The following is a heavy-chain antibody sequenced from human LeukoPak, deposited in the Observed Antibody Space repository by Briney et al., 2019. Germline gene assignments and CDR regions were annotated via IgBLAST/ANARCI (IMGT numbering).Heavy chain of an antibody. V-gene: IGHV4-39*01. CDR1: GGSISSSRHY. J-gene: IGHJ5*01. CDR2: IYYSGST. D-gene: IGHD1-26*01. Sequence: PSETLSLTCTVSGGSISSSRHYRGWIRQPPGKGLEWIGNIYYSGSTYYNPSLKSRVTISVDTSKNQFSLKVTSVTAADAAVYYCARLLKYSGSYHCDSWGQGTLVTVSS. CDR3: ARLLKYSGSYHCDS.